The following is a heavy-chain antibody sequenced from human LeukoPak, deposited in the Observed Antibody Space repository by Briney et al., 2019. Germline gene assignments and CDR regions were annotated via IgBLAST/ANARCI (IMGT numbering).Heavy chain of an antibody. V-gene: IGHV3-7*01. CDR1: GFTFSAFW. CDR3: VREGWNYGDNGWGDY. J-gene: IGHJ4*02. Sequence: GGSLRLSCAASGFTFSAFWMSWVRQAPGKGLEWVANIKQEGSEKYYVDSVKGRFTISRDNAKNSLYLQMSSLRAEDTAVYYCVREGWNYGDNGWGDYWGQGTLVTVSS. CDR2: IKQEGSEK. D-gene: IGHD4-17*01.